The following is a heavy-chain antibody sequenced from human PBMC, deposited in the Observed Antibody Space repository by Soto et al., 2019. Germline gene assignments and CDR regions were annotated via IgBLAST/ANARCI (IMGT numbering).Heavy chain of an antibody. CDR3: ARGDLSGYNRIDY. V-gene: IGHV4-34*01. J-gene: IGHJ4*02. Sequence: QVQLQQWGAGLLKPSETLSLTCAVYGGSFSGYYWSWLRQPPGKGLEWIGEINHGGSTNYNPSLKRAVTISVESTNSQFSMELSSVTAADTAVYYGARGDLSGYNRIDYWGQGSLVT. CDR2: INHGGST. D-gene: IGHD5-12*01. CDR1: GGSFSGYY.